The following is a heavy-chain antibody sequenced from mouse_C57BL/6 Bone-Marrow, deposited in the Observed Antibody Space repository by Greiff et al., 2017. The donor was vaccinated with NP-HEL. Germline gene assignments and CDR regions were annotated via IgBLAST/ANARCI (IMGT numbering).Heavy chain of an antibody. J-gene: IGHJ2*01. CDR3: ARHHDGSRDY. CDR2: ISSGGSYT. V-gene: IGHV5-6*02. Sequence: EVMLVESGGDLVKPGGSLKLSCAASGFTFSSYGMSWVRQTPDKRLEWVATISSGGSYTYYPDSVKGRFTISRDNAKSTLYLQMSSLKSEDTAMYYCARHHDGSRDYWGQGTTLTVSS. D-gene: IGHD1-1*01. CDR1: GFTFSSYG.